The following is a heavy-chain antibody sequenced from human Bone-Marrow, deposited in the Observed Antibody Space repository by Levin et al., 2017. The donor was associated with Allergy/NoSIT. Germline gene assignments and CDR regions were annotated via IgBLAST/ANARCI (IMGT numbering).Heavy chain of an antibody. CDR2: ISGSAGST. CDR3: VNYNASGPLYYFDN. CDR1: GFTFRRYA. V-gene: IGHV3-23*01. J-gene: IGHJ4*02. D-gene: IGHD2-15*01. Sequence: GGSLRLSCAASGFTFRRYAMSWVRQAPGKGLEWVSGISGSAGSTYYADSVKGRFTISRDDSKNTLYLQLNSLRAEDTAVYYCVNYNASGPLYYFDNWGQGTLVTVSS.